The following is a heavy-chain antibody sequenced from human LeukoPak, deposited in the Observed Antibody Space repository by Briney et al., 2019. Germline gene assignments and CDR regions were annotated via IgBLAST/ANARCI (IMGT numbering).Heavy chain of an antibody. J-gene: IGHJ3*02. CDR3: ARTQGVFYGGNFGAFHI. Sequence: ASVKVSCKASGYTFTSYGISWVRQAPGQRLEWMGWINAGIGNTKYSQKFQGRVAITRDTSASTAYMELSSLRSEDTAVYYCARTQGVFYGGNFGAFHIWGQGTMVTVSS. CDR1: GYTFTSYG. D-gene: IGHD4-23*01. CDR2: INAGIGNT. V-gene: IGHV1-3*01.